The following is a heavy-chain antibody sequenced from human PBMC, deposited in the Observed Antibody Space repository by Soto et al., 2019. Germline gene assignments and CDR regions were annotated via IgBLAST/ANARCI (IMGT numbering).Heavy chain of an antibody. J-gene: IGHJ4*02. V-gene: IGHV3-33*01. CDR2: IWYDGSNK. D-gene: IGHD2-21*02. Sequence: QVQLVESGGGVVQPGRSLRLSCAASGFTFSSYGMHWVRQAPGKGLEWVAVIWYDGSNKYYADSVKGRFTISRDNSKNTLYLQMNSLRAEDTAVYYCARDDGHCGGDCYSPPDYWGQGTLVTVSS. CDR1: GFTFSSYG. CDR3: ARDDGHCGGDCYSPPDY.